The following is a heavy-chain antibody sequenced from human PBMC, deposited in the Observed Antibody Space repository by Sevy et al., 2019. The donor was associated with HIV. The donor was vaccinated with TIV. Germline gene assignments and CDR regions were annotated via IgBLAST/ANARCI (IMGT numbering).Heavy chain of an antibody. CDR2: ISSSSRYI. J-gene: IGHJ6*02. D-gene: IGHD2-15*01. CDR1: GFTFSNYN. V-gene: IGHV3-21*01. CDR3: AIVVAYCSGGSCFPGYYYGMDV. Sequence: GGSLRLSCAASGFTFSNYNMNWVRQAPGKGLEWVSSISSSSRYIYYADSMKGRFTISRDNAKNSLYLQMNSLRAEDTAVYYCAIVVAYCSGGSCFPGYYYGMDVWGQGTTVTVSS.